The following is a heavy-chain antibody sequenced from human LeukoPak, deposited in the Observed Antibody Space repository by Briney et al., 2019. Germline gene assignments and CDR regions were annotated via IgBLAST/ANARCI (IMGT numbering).Heavy chain of an antibody. J-gene: IGHJ4*02. CDR2: IIPIFGTA. Sequence: SVKVSCKASGGTFSSYAISWVRQAPGQGLEWMGGIIPIFGTANYAQKFQGRVTITADEFTSTAYMELSSLRSEDTAVYYCARGRMAGTYVFDYWGQGTLVTVSS. CDR3: ARGRMAGTYVFDY. CDR1: GGTFSSYA. D-gene: IGHD6-19*01. V-gene: IGHV1-69*01.